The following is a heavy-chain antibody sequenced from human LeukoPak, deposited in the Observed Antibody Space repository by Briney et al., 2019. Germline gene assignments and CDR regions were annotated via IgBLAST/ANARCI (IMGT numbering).Heavy chain of an antibody. CDR3: ARGDGYQFDY. CDR1: GGSFNDYY. CDR2: IKPSGRT. J-gene: IGHJ4*02. D-gene: IGHD5-18*01. V-gene: IGHV4-34*09. Sequence: TLSLTCAVYGGSFNDYYWIWIRQPPGKGLEWIGEIKPSGRTNYNPSLKSRVTISVDTSKNQFSLNLSSVTAADTAVYYCARGDGYQFDYWGQGTLVTVSS.